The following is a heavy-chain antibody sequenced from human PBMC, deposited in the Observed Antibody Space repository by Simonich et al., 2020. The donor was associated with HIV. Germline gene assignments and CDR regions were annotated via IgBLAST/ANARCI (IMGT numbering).Heavy chain of an antibody. V-gene: IGHV4-34*01. CDR1: GGYFSGYY. Sequence: QVHLQQWGAGLLKPSETLSLTCAVYGGYFSGYYWNWIRPPPGKGLEWIGEINHSESTNYHSSLKSRVTISVDTSKNQFSLKLSSVTAADTAMYYCARRGGYAFDYWGQGTLVTVSS. J-gene: IGHJ4*02. CDR3: ARRGGYAFDY. CDR2: INHSEST. D-gene: IGHD5-12*01.